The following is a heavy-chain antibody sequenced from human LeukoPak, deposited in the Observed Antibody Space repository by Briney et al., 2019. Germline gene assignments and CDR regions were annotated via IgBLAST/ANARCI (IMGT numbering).Heavy chain of an antibody. J-gene: IGHJ4*02. D-gene: IGHD3-3*01. CDR1: GASLCTYY. Sequence: SETLSLTCTLSGASLCTYYWSSIRHPPGRGVGWSGYIYYSGSTNYNPSLKSRVTISVDTSKTQFSLKLSSVTAAGTAVYYCASLHLSGDYDFWSGPGMGSFDYWGQGTLVTVPS. CDR2: IYYSGST. CDR3: ASLHLSGDYDFWSGPGMGSFDY. V-gene: IGHV4-59*08.